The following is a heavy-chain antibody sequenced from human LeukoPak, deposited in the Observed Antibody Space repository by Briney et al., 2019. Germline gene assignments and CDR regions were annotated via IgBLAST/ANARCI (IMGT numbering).Heavy chain of an antibody. D-gene: IGHD4-17*01. CDR1: GGSISSGGYY. Sequence: PSQTLSLTCTVSGGSISSGGYYWSWIRQHPGKGLEWIGYIYYSGSTYYNPSLKSRVTISVDTSKNQFSLKLSSVTAADTAVYYCARVHGLRWYFDYWGQGTLVTVSS. CDR2: IYYSGST. V-gene: IGHV4-31*03. CDR3: ARVHGLRWYFDY. J-gene: IGHJ4*02.